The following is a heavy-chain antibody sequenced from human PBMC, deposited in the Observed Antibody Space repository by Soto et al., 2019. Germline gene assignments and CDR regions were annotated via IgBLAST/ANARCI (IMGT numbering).Heavy chain of an antibody. Sequence: QVQLQQWGAGLLKPSETLSLTCAAHNGSFTDYFWTWIRQSPGKGLEWIGEINHRGGATYNPPLRSRVTISLDTSKNHFSLSLRSLTAADTAVYYCVARGMTYDFLSGPHPFDPWGHGTLVTVSS. CDR2: INHRGGA. CDR1: NGSFTDYF. D-gene: IGHD3-3*01. V-gene: IGHV4-34*02. J-gene: IGHJ5*02. CDR3: VARGMTYDFLSGPHPFDP.